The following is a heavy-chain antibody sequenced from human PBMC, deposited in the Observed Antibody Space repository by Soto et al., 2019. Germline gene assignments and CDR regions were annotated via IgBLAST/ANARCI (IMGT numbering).Heavy chain of an antibody. CDR3: ARDLGYCSGGSCYRGMDV. V-gene: IGHV3-66*01. D-gene: IGHD2-15*01. CDR2: IYSGGST. J-gene: IGHJ6*03. CDR1: GFTVISNY. Sequence: GGSLILSCAASGFTVISNYMSWVRQAPGKGLEWVSVIYSGGSTYYADSVKGRFTISRDNSKNTLYLQMNSLRAEDTAVYYCARDLGYCSGGSCYRGMDVWGKGTTVTVSS.